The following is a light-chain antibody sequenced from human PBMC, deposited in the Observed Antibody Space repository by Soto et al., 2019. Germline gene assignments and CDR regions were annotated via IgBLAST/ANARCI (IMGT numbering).Light chain of an antibody. CDR3: QQYNNWPS. CDR1: QSVTNSY. J-gene: IGKJ1*01. V-gene: IGKV3-15*01. Sequence: EIVLTQSPGTLPLSPGERATLCCRASQSVTNSYLAWYQQKPGQAPRLLIYGASTGATGIPARFSGSGSGTEFTLTIGSLQSEDFAVYYCQQYNNWPSFGQGTKVDIK. CDR2: GAS.